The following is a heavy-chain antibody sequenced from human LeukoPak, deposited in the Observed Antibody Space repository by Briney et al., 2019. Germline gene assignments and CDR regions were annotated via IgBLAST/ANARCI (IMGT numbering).Heavy chain of an antibody. Sequence: SQTLSLTCTVSGGSISSGSYYWNWIRQPAGKGLEWIGRIYTSGSTNYNPSLKSRVTISVDTSKNQFSLKLRSVTAADTAVYYCARHALISGNWFDPWGQGTLVTVSS. V-gene: IGHV4-61*02. J-gene: IGHJ5*02. CDR2: IYTSGST. CDR1: GGSISSGSYY. D-gene: IGHD2/OR15-2a*01. CDR3: ARHALISGNWFDP.